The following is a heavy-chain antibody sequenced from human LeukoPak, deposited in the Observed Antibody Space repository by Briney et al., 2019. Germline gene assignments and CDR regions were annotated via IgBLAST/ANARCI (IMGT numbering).Heavy chain of an antibody. J-gene: IGHJ1*01. CDR3: ARDRITGVVGYSQH. CDR1: GLTFSGYY. Sequence: GGSLRLSCAASGLTFSGYYMNWVRLAPGKGLEWVSPISSSSRNIYYADSVKGRFTISRDNAKNSVYLQMNSLRAEDTAVYYCARDRITGVVGYSQHWGQGTLVTVSS. V-gene: IGHV3-21*01. D-gene: IGHD3-16*01. CDR2: ISSSSRNI.